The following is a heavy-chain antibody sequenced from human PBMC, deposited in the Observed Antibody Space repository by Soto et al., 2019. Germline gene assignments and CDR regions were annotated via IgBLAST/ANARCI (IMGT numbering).Heavy chain of an antibody. CDR1: GYTFTTYG. D-gene: IGHD1-1*01. V-gene: IGHV1-18*01. J-gene: IGHJ5*02. CDR2: ISDYNGNT. CDR3: ARDLSTPGWFDP. Sequence: QVQLVQSGAEVKKPGASVKVSCKASGYTFTTYGINWVRQAPGQGLEWMGWISDYNGNTNYPQKFQGRVTMTTDTTTTTAYMELSSQTSDDTAVYYCARDLSTPGWFDPWGQGTLVTVSS.